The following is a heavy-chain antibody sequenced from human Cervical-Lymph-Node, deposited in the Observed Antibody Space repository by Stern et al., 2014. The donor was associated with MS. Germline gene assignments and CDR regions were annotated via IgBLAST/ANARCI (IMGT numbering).Heavy chain of an antibody. D-gene: IGHD6-13*01. V-gene: IGHV3-74*02. Sequence: EVQLAASGGGLVQPGGSLRLSCAASGFTFDSYSLHWVRQVPGKGLVWVSRINTDGSSPRYADSVKGRFTISRDNAKNMLYLEMNSLRAEDTAVYYCSGSNWYFFDYWGQGTLVTVSS. J-gene: IGHJ4*02. CDR2: INTDGSSP. CDR3: SGSNWYFFDY. CDR1: GFTFDSYS.